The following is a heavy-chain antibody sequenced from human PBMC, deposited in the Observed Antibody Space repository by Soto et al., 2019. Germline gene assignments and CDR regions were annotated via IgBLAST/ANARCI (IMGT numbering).Heavy chain of an antibody. CDR2: IYYSGST. V-gene: IGHV4-31*03. CDR3: AREWNYHAP. CDR1: CGSISSGGNY. Sequence: TLFLTCTFSCGSISSGGNYLRRIRQHPGKGLEWIGYIYYSGSTYYNPSLKSRVTISVDTSKNQFSLKLSSVSAADTAVYYCAREWNYHAPWGQGTLVTVSS. J-gene: IGHJ5*02. D-gene: IGHD1-7*01.